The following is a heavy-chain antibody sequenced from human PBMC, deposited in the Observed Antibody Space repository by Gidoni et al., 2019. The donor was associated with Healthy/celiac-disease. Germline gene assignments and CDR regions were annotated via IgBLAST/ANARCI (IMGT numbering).Heavy chain of an antibody. CDR2: IYYSGST. V-gene: IGHV4-31*03. D-gene: IGHD3-3*01. CDR1: GGSISCGGYY. Sequence: QVQLQASGPGLVKPSQTLSLTCTIPGGSISCGGYYWSWIRQHPGKGLEWIGSIYYSGSTYYNPSIKSRVTISVDTSKNQFSLKLSSVTAADTAVYYCARARSLEWLLATSDAFDIWGQGTMVTVSS. J-gene: IGHJ3*02. CDR3: ARARSLEWLLATSDAFDI.